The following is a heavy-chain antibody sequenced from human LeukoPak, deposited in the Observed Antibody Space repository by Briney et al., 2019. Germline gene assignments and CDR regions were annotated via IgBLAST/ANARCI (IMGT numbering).Heavy chain of an antibody. Sequence: PSETLSLTCAVSGGSINSYYWSWVRQPPGKGLEWIGYIYSRGTTNYNPSLKGRVTISVDTSKNQFSLRLNSVTAADTAVYFCARKGAAGTGFDYWGQGTQVTVSS. D-gene: IGHD1-1*01. CDR3: ARKGAAGTGFDY. CDR2: IYSRGTT. V-gene: IGHV4-59*01. CDR1: GGSINSYY. J-gene: IGHJ4*02.